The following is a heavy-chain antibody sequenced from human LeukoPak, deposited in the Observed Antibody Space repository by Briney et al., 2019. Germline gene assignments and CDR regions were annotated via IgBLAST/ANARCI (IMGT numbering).Heavy chain of an antibody. V-gene: IGHV1-18*01. Sequence: ASVKVSCSASGSTFTSYGISWGRQAPGQGVGWLGWTSVYNSNTNYAEKLQGRVTMTTDTSTSTAYMELRSLRADDTAVYYCARDVPQRVQLRFRVAFDIWGQGTRVTVSS. CDR2: TSVYNSNT. CDR3: ARDVPQRVQLRFRVAFDI. J-gene: IGHJ3*02. CDR1: GSTFTSYG. D-gene: IGHD5-18*01.